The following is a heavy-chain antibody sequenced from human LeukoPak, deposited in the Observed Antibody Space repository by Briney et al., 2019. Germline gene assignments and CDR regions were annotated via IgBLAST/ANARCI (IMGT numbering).Heavy chain of an antibody. CDR3: AEVKYCSSTSCFTGDYYYYMDV. CDR2: ISGSGGST. CDR1: GFTFSSYA. Sequence: GGSLRLSCAASGFTFSSYAMSWVRQAPGKGLEWVSAISGSGGSTYYADSVKGRFTISRDNSKNTLYLQMNSLRAGDTAVYYCAEVKYCSSTSCFTGDYYYYMDVWGKGTTVTVSS. J-gene: IGHJ6*03. V-gene: IGHV3-23*01. D-gene: IGHD2-2*01.